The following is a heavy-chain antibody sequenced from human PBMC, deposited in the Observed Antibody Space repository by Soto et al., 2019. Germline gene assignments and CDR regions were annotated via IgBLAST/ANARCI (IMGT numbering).Heavy chain of an antibody. V-gene: IGHV4-59*08. CDR2: IHYSGST. CDR3: ARLGTSSVRASSLWSGDYYYYYYMDV. CDR1: GGSISSYY. J-gene: IGHJ6*03. D-gene: IGHD3-3*01. Sequence: PSETLSLTCTVSGGSISSYYWSWIRQLPGAGLEWIAYIHYSGSTNYNPSLKSRVTMSVDTSKNQFSLRLSSVTAADTAVYYCARLGTSSVRASSLWSGDYYYYYYMDVWGKGTTVTVSS.